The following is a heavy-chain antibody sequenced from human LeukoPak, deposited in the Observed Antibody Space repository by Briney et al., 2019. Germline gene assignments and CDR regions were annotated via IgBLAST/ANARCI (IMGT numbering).Heavy chain of an antibody. V-gene: IGHV1-2*02. J-gene: IGHJ4*02. CDR1: GGTFSSYA. CDR2: INPKSGAA. CDR3: ARGAEAETSPLDF. D-gene: IGHD6-13*01. Sequence: ASVNVSCKASGGTFSSYAISWVRQAPGQGLEWLGWINPKSGAADYAQQFRGRVTMTRDTSINTDYMEMKRVTSDDTAVYYCARGAEAETSPLDFWGQGTLVIVS.